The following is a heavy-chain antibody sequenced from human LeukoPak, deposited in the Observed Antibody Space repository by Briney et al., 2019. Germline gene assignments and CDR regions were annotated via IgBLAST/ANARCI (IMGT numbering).Heavy chain of an antibody. CDR2: INHSGST. J-gene: IGHJ4*02. CDR3: ARGRRSTVPFDY. D-gene: IGHD4-17*01. CDR1: GGSFSGYY. V-gene: IGHV4-34*01. Sequence: SETLPLTCAVYGGSFSGYYWSWIRQPPGKGLEWIGEINHSGSTNYNPSLKSRVTISVDTSKNQFSLKLSSVTAADTAVYYCARGRRSTVPFDYWGQGTLVTVSS.